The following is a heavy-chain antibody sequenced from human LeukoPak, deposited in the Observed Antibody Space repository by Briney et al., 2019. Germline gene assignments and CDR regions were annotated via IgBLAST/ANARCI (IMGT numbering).Heavy chain of an antibody. Sequence: SETLSLTCTVSGGSISSSSYYWGWIRQPRGKGLEWIGSIYYIGTTYYTPSLTSRVTISVDTSKNPFSLKLSSVTAADTAVYYCARQGAGSWFNWFDPWGQGTLVTVSS. CDR2: IYYIGTT. J-gene: IGHJ5*02. CDR1: GGSISSSSYY. CDR3: ARQGAGSWFNWFDP. V-gene: IGHV4-39*01. D-gene: IGHD6-13*01.